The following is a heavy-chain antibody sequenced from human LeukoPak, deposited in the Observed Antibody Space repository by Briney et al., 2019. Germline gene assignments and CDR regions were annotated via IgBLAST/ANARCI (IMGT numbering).Heavy chain of an antibody. CDR2: ISSNGGST. V-gene: IGHV3-64*04. Sequence: GGSLRLSCSASGFTFSRYAMHWVRQAPGKGLEYVSAISSNGGSTYYADSLKGRFTISRDNSKNTLYLQMNSLRAEDTAVYYCARVNRGDAFDIWGQGTLVTVSS. CDR3: ARVNRGDAFDI. J-gene: IGHJ3*02. CDR1: GFTFSRYA. D-gene: IGHD3-16*02.